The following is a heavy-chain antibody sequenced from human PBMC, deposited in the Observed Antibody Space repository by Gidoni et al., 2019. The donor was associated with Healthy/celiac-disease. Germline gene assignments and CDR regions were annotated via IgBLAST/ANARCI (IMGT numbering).Heavy chain of an antibody. CDR1: GGSFSGHY. D-gene: IGHD2-2*01. CDR3: ARAAGRYCSSTSCYFARYYYGMDV. V-gene: IGHV4-34*01. Sequence: QVQLQQWGAGLLKPSETLSLTCAVYGGSFSGHYCSWIRQPPGKGLEWIGEINHSGSTNYNPSLKSRVTISVDTSKNQFSLKLSSVTAADTAVYYCARAAGRYCSSTSCYFARYYYGMDVWGQGTTVTVSS. CDR2: INHSGST. J-gene: IGHJ6*02.